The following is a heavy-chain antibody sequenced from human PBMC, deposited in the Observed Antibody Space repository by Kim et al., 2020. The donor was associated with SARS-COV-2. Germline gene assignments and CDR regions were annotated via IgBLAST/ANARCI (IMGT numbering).Heavy chain of an antibody. Sequence: GGSLRLSCAASGFTFSSYAMSWVRQAPGKGLEWVSAISGSGGSTYYADSVKGRFTISRDNSKNTLYLQMNSLRAEDTAVYYCAKDRSGSYIDYYYGMDVWGQGTTVTVSS. CDR1: GFTFSSYA. J-gene: IGHJ6*02. CDR3: AKDRSGSYIDYYYGMDV. V-gene: IGHV3-23*01. D-gene: IGHD3-10*01. CDR2: ISGSGGST.